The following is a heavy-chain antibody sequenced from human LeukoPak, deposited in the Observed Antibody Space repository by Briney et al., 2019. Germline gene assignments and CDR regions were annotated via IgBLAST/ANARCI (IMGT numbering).Heavy chain of an antibody. J-gene: IGHJ4*02. V-gene: IGHV3-7*03. CDR2: IKQDGTET. Sequence: GGSLRLSCAASGFIFSSYWMSWVRQVPGKGLEWVANIKQDGTETSYVDSVEGRFTLSRDNAKNSLFLQMNSLRADDTALYYCARGVTSAWYLRYYFEYWGQGIMVTVSS. CDR1: GFIFSSYW. CDR3: ARGVTSAWYLRYYFEY. D-gene: IGHD6-13*01.